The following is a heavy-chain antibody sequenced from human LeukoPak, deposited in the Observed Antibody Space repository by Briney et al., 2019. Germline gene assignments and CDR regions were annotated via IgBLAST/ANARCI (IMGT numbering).Heavy chain of an antibody. D-gene: IGHD2-2*01. CDR1: GGTFSSYA. Sequence: GASVKVSCKASGGTFSSYAISWVRQAPGQGLEWMGGIIPIFGTANYAQNFQGRVTITADESTSTAYMELSSLRSEDTAVYYCARRSSIWDCSSISCYYGAFDIWGQGTMVTVPS. CDR3: ARRSSIWDCSSISCYYGAFDI. V-gene: IGHV1-69*01. CDR2: IIPIFGTA. J-gene: IGHJ3*02.